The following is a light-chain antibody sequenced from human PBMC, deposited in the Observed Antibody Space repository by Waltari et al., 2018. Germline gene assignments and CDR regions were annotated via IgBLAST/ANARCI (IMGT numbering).Light chain of an antibody. J-gene: IGLJ3*02. CDR3: SSFTRASSWV. CDR2: DVN. V-gene: IGLV2-14*03. Sequence: HSALAHPASVSGSPAQSITISCTGTSSDVGAYNHVSWYQQHPGKAPRPMIYDVNNRPSGVSNRFSGSKSGNTASLTISGLQAEDEADYYCSSFTRASSWVFGGGTKLTV. CDR1: SSDVGAYNH.